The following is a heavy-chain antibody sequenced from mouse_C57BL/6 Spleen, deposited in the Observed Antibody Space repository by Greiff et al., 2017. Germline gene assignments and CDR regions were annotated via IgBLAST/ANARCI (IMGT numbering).Heavy chain of an antibody. CDR2: INPYNGGT. CDR3: ARKGAVDYYAMDY. J-gene: IGHJ4*01. V-gene: IGHV1-19*01. CDR1: GYTFTDYY. Sequence: EVQLQQSGPVLVKPGASVKMSCKASGYTFTDYYLNWVKQSHGKSLEWIGVINPYNGGTSYNQKFKGKATLTVDKSSSTAYMELNSLTSEDSAVYYCARKGAVDYYAMDYWGQGTSVTVSS.